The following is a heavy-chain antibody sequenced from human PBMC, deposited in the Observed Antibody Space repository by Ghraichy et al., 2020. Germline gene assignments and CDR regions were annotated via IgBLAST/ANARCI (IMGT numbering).Heavy chain of an antibody. CDR1: GDSVSSNTAA. Sequence: SQTLSLTCAISGDSVSSNTAAWNWIRQTPSRGLEYLGRTYYRSKWYNDYAVSVKSRITINPDTSKNQFSLQLNPVTPEDTAVYYCARGGTVVTPGYTFDIWGQGTMVTVSS. J-gene: IGHJ3*02. CDR2: TYYRSKWYN. D-gene: IGHD4-23*01. CDR3: ARGGTVVTPGYTFDI. V-gene: IGHV6-1*01.